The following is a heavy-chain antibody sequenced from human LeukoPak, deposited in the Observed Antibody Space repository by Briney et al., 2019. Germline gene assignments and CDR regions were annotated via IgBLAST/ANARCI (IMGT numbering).Heavy chain of an antibody. CDR2: IYGGGTT. CDR1: GFTVSSAF. J-gene: IGHJ1*01. V-gene: IGHV3-53*01. D-gene: IGHD6-6*01. Sequence: GGSLRLSCAASGFTVSSAFMSWVRQAPGKGLEWVSIIYGGGTTYYADSVKGRFIISRDNSKNTLYLQMNSLRAEDTAVYYCAPTSRFSFQHWGQGTLVTVSS. CDR3: APTSRFSFQH.